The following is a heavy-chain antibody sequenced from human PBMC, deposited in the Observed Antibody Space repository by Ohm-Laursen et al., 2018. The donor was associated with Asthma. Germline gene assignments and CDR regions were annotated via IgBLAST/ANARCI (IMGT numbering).Heavy chain of an antibody. CDR3: ARVNGYGSGSYPLLDY. CDR2: IYYSGST. CDR1: GGSISSGGYY. J-gene: IGHJ4*02. D-gene: IGHD3-10*01. V-gene: IGHV4-31*03. Sequence: TLSLTCTVSGGSISSGGYYWSWIRQHPGEGLEWIGYIYYSGSTYYNPSLKSRVTISVDTSKNQFSLKLSSVTAADTAVYYCARVNGYGSGSYPLLDYWGQGTLVAVSS.